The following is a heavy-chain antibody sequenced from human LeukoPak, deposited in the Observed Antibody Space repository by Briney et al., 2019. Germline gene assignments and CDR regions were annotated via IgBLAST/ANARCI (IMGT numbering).Heavy chain of an antibody. CDR3: ARYTTAMVFYYFDY. D-gene: IGHD5-18*01. Sequence: ASVKVSCKASGYTFTGYYMHWVRQAPGQGLEWMGWINPNSGGTNYARKFQGRVTMTRDTSISTAYMELSRLRSDDTAVYYCARYTTAMVFYYFDYWGQGTLVTVSS. J-gene: IGHJ4*02. CDR1: GYTFTGYY. V-gene: IGHV1-2*02. CDR2: INPNSGGT.